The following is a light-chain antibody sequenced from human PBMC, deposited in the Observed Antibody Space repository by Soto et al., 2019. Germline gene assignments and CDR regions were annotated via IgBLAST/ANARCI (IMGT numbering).Light chain of an antibody. V-gene: IGKV3-20*01. CDR2: GVS. CDR1: QSVGSTY. CDR3: QQYGTSPLT. Sequence: EIVLTQSPGTLSLSPGERATLSCRASQSVGSTYLAWYQQKPGQAPKLLIYGVSSRATGIPDRFSGSGSGTDFSLTISGLEPEDFEVYYFQQYGTSPLTFGPGTKVDI. J-gene: IGKJ3*01.